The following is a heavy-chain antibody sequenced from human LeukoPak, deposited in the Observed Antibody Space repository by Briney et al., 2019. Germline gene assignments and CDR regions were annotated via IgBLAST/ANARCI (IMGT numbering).Heavy chain of an antibody. CDR1: GYTFTGYY. J-gene: IGHJ4*02. V-gene: IGHV1-2*06. D-gene: IGHD5-18*01. CDR3: ARGGEQLWLLHFDY. Sequence: GASVKVSCKASGYTFTGYYMHWVRQAPGQGLEWMGRINPNSGGTNYPQKFQGRVTMTRDTSNSTAYMELSRLKSDDTAVYYCARGGEQLWLLHFDYWGQGTLVTVSS. CDR2: INPNSGGT.